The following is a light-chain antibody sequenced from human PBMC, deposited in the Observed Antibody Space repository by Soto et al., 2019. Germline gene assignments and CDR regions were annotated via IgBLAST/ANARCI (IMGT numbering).Light chain of an antibody. V-gene: IGKV1-39*01. CDR3: QQLNSYPPD. CDR1: QSISSY. J-gene: IGKJ4*01. Sequence: DIQMTQSPSSLSASVGDRVTITCRASQSISSYLNWYQQKPGKAPKLLIYAASTLQSGVPSRFSGSGSGTDFTLTISSLQPEDFATYYCQQLNSYPPDFGGGTKVDIK. CDR2: AAS.